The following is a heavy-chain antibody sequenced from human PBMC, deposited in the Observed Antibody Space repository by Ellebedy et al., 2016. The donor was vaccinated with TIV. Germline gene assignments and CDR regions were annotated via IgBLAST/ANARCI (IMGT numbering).Heavy chain of an antibody. Sequence: GESLKISCAASGFTFSTYDMHWVRQAPGKGLEWVAVISPDGNVKFYTASVEGRFTISRDHSKNTLHLQMNSLRPEDTAVDYCDHGVPDCSGCDCRTQDWIWGQGPLVTVPS. CDR2: ISPDGNVK. J-gene: IGHJ4*02. CDR1: GFTFSTYD. D-gene: IGHD2-21*02. CDR3: DHGVPDCSGCDCRTQDWI. V-gene: IGHV3-30*03.